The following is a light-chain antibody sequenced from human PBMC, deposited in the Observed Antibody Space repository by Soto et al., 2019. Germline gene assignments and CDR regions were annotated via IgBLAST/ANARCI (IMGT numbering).Light chain of an antibody. J-gene: IGLJ2*01. CDR2: RNN. Sequence: QLVLNQPPSASGTPGQRVTISCSGSSSNIGRNYVYWYQQRPGTAPKLLIYRNNQRPSGVPDRFSGSKSDTSASLAISGLRSDDEADYYCSAWDGSLSGVLFAGGTKLTVL. CDR1: SSNIGRNY. CDR3: SAWDGSLSGVL. V-gene: IGLV1-47*01.